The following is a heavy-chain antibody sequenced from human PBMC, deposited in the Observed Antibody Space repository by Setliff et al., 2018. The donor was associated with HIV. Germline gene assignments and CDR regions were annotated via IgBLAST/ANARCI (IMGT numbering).Heavy chain of an antibody. D-gene: IGHD2-15*01. V-gene: IGHV1-69*10. J-gene: IGHJ5*02. CDR1: GGTFNTYV. Sequence: VASVKVSCKASGGTFNTYVISWLRQAPGQGLGWMGGIIPILGVANYAQKFQGRLTITADKSTNTAYMELSSLKSDDTAVYYCARGPEEGDCSGGSCYGNFDPWGQGTLVTVSS. CDR3: ARGPEEGDCSGGSCYGNFDP. CDR2: IIPILGVA.